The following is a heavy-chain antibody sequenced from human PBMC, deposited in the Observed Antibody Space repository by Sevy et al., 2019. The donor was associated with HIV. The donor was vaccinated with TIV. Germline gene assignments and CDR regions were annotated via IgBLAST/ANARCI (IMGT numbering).Heavy chain of an antibody. CDR3: AKGGDVLRFLEWLFDFDY. Sequence: GGSLRLSCAASGFTFSSYAMSWVRQAPGKGLEWVSAISGSGGSTYYADPVKGRFTISRDNSKNTLYLQMNSLRAEDTAVYYCAKGGDVLRFLEWLFDFDYWGQGTLVTVSS. D-gene: IGHD3-3*01. CDR2: ISGSGGST. J-gene: IGHJ4*02. V-gene: IGHV3-23*01. CDR1: GFTFSSYA.